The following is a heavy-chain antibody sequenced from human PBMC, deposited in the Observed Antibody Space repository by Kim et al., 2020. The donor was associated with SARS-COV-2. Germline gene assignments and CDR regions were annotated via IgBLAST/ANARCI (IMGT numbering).Heavy chain of an antibody. V-gene: IGHV4-34*01. J-gene: IGHJ6*02. CDR2: INHSGST. CDR1: GGSFSGYY. CDR3: ARGEETEYYGSGRYGMDV. D-gene: IGHD3-10*01. Sequence: SETLSLTCAVYGGSFSGYYWSWIRQPPGKGLEWIGEINHSGSTNYNPSLKSRVTISVDTSKNQFSLKLSSVTAADTAVYYCARGEETEYYGSGRYGMDVWGQGTTVTVSS.